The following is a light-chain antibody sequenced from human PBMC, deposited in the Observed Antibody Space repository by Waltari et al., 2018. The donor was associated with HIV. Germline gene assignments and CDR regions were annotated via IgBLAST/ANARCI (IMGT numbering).Light chain of an antibody. CDR3: SSFTTSNSLL. CDR1: SSDVGAYDF. Sequence: QSALTQPASVSGSPGQSITVSCTGTSSDVGAYDFVSWYQQTPGIAPKLVIYEVSNRPSGFSVRFSGSKSGNTASLTISGLQTEDEADYYCSSFTTSNSLLFGGGTKVTVL. J-gene: IGLJ2*01. CDR2: EVS. V-gene: IGLV2-14*01.